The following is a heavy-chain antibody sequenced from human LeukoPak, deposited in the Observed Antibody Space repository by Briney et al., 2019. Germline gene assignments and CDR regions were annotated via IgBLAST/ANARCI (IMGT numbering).Heavy chain of an antibody. CDR3: ATVSEY. J-gene: IGHJ4*02. CDR1: GFTFNYFW. Sequence: PGGSLRLSCAASGFTFNYFWMHWVLQVPGKGPVWVSGINNDGTATYYADSVKGRFTISRDNAKNTVYLQMYGLRAEDTSVYFCATVSEYWGQGTLVTVSS. V-gene: IGHV3-74*01. CDR2: INNDGTAT.